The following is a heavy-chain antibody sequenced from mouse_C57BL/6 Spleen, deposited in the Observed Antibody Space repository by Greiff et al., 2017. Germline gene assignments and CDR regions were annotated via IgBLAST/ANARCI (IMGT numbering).Heavy chain of an antibody. V-gene: IGHV1-53*01. Sequence: QVQLQQSGTELVKPGASVKLSCKASGYTFTSYWMHWVKQRPGQGLEWIGNINPSNGGTNYNEKFKSKATLTVDKSSSTAYMQLSSLTSEDSAVYYCARGRGSSFYWYFDVWGIGTTVTVSS. CDR3: ARGRGSSFYWYFDV. J-gene: IGHJ1*03. CDR2: INPSNGGT. D-gene: IGHD1-1*01. CDR1: GYTFTSYW.